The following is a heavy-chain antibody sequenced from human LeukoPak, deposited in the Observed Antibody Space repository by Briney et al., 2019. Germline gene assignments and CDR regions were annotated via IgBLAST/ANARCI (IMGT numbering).Heavy chain of an antibody. D-gene: IGHD4-17*01. Sequence: GGSLRLSCAASGFTFSNYAMSWVRQAPGKGLEWVSGISGGTGTPFYADSVKGRFTISRDNSKNTLYLQMSSLRGEDTAVYFCAKGRTTVITMDYFDYWGQGTLVTVSS. CDR3: AKGRTTVITMDYFDY. V-gene: IGHV3-23*01. CDR2: ISGGTGTP. J-gene: IGHJ4*02. CDR1: GFTFSNYA.